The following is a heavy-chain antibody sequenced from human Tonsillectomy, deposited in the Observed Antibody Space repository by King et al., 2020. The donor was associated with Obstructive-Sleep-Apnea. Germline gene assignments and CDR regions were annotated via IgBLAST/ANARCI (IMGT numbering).Heavy chain of an antibody. Sequence: VQLVESGGGLVQPGGSLRLSCAASGFTFSSYAMSWVRQAPGKGLEWVSAISGSGGSTYYADSVKGRFTISRDNSKNPLYLQMNSLRAEDTAVYYCAGAYYYDSSGYYRPFDYWGQGTLVTVSS. CDR1: GFTFSSYA. D-gene: IGHD3-22*01. V-gene: IGHV3-23*04. CDR2: ISGSGGST. CDR3: AGAYYYDSSGYYRPFDY. J-gene: IGHJ4*02.